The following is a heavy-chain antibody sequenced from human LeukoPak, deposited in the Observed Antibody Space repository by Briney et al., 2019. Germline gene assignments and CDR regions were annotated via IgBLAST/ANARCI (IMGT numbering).Heavy chain of an antibody. CDR3: ARDGALSRAAAGDYYYYYGRDV. V-gene: IGHV3-66*01. CDR2: IYSGGST. Sequence: GGSLRLSCAASGFTVSSNYMSWVRQAPGKGLEWVSVIYSGGSTYYADSVKGRFTISRDNSKNTLYLQMNGLRAEDTAVYYCARDGALSRAAAGDYYYYYGRDVWGQGTTVTVSS. CDR1: GFTVSSNY. J-gene: IGHJ6*02. D-gene: IGHD6-13*01.